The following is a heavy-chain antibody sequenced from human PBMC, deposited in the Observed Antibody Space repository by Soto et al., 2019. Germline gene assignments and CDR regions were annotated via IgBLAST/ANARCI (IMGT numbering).Heavy chain of an antibody. Sequence: GGALRLFCAASGFTFGSHSMSWVRPAPGKGLEWVSAISGSGGSTYYADSVKGRFTISRDNSKNTLYLQMNSLRAEDTAVYYCAKDPLEATPRGYWGQGTLVTVSS. CDR3: AKDPLEATPRGY. D-gene: IGHD5-12*01. CDR1: GFTFGSHS. V-gene: IGHV3-23*01. CDR2: ISGSGGST. J-gene: IGHJ4*02.